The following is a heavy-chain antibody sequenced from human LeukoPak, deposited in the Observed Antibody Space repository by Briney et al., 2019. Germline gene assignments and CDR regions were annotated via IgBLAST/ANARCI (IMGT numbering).Heavy chain of an antibody. CDR3: AREGAVTTYHYYYYMDV. Sequence: SETLSLTCTVSGGSISSGSYYWSWIRQPAGKGLEWIGRIYTSGSTNYNPSLKSRVTISVDTSKNQFSLKLSSVTAADTAVYYCAREGAVTTYHYYYYMDVWGKGTTVTVSS. CDR2: IYTSGST. D-gene: IGHD4-17*01. J-gene: IGHJ6*03. CDR1: GGSISSGSYY. V-gene: IGHV4-61*02.